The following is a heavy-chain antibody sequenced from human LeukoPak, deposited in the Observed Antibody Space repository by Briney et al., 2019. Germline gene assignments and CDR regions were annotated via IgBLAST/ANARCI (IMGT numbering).Heavy chain of an antibody. D-gene: IGHD6-13*01. CDR3: AKIIAAAGLDY. CDR1: GFTFSSYA. V-gene: IGHV3-23*01. Sequence: GGSPRLSCAASGFTFSSYAMSWVRQAPGKGLEWVSSISGTTGSTYYAGPVKGRFTISRDNSKNTLYLQMNSLRADDTAVYYCAKIIAAAGLDYWGQGTLLTVSS. CDR2: ISGTTGST. J-gene: IGHJ4*02.